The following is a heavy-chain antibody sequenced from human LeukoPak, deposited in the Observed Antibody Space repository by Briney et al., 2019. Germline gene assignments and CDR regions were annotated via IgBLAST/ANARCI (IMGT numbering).Heavy chain of an antibody. CDR1: GYTFTSYG. Sequence: GASVKVSCKASGYTFTSYGISWVRQAPGQGLEWMGWISAYNGNTNYAQKLRGRVTMTTDTSTSTAYMELRSLRSDDTAVYYCARDPGYYGSGSYYKYPFDYWGQGTLVTVSS. CDR3: ARDPGYYGSGSYYKYPFDY. J-gene: IGHJ4*02. D-gene: IGHD3-10*01. CDR2: ISAYNGNT. V-gene: IGHV1-18*01.